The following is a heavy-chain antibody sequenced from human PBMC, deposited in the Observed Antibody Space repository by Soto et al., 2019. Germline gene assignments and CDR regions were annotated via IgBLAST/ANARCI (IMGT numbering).Heavy chain of an antibody. CDR1: GFAFSSYS. J-gene: IGHJ3*02. D-gene: IGHD3-22*01. CDR3: AMIVVVTGAFDI. CDR2: ISSSSSYI. Sequence: GGSLRLSCAASGFAFSSYSMNWVRQAPGKGLEWVSSISSSSSYIYYADSVKGRFTISRDNAKNSLYLQMNSLRAEDTAVYYCAMIVVVTGAFDIWGQGTMVTVSS. V-gene: IGHV3-21*01.